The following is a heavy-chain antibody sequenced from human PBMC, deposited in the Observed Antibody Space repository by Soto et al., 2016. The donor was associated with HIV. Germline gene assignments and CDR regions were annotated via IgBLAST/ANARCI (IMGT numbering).Heavy chain of an antibody. D-gene: IGHD2-2*01. J-gene: IGHJ4*02. CDR1: GFTFSDYY. CDR2: ISSSSTYT. Sequence: QVQLVESGGGLVKPGGSLRLSCVASGFTFSDYYMSWIRQAPGKGLEWVSYISSSSTYTNYADSVKGRFTISRDNAKNSLYLQMNSLRAEDTAVYYCARVPQTSRGFIVIIPAALDYWGQGTLVTVSS. V-gene: IGHV3-11*05. CDR3: ARVPQTSRGFIVIIPAALDY.